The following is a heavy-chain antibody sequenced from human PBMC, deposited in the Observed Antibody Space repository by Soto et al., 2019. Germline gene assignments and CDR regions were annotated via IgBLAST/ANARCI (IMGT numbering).Heavy chain of an antibody. V-gene: IGHV1-69*01. J-gene: IGHJ6*02. CDR2: IIPIFGTA. Sequence: QVPLVQSGAEVKKPGSSVKVSCKASGGTFSSYAISWVRQAPGQGLEWMGGIIPIFGTANYAQKFQGRVTITADESTSTAYMELSSLRSEDTAVYYCARGTYYGSGSRWENYYYYGMDVWGQGTTVTVSS. CDR3: ARGTYYGSGSRWENYYYYGMDV. D-gene: IGHD3-10*01. CDR1: GGTFSSYA.